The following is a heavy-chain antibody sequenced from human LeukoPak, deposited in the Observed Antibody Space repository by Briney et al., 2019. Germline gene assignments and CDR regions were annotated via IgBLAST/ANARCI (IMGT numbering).Heavy chain of an antibody. V-gene: IGHV3-13*01. CDR3: ARGGYCSSTSCYAGWFDP. CDR2: IGTAGDT. CDR1: GFTFSSYD. D-gene: IGHD2-2*01. Sequence: GSLRLSCAASGFTFSSYDMHWVRQATGKGLEWVSAIGTAGDTYYPGSVKGRFTISRENAKNSLYLQMNSLRAGDTAVYYCARGGYCSSTSCYAGWFDPWGQGTLVTVSS. J-gene: IGHJ5*02.